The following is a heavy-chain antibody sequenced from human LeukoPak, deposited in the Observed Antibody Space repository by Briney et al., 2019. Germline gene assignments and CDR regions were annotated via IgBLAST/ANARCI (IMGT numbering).Heavy chain of an antibody. CDR3: ARGIVLVPAAKEYFDL. CDR2: INHSGST. D-gene: IGHD2-2*01. V-gene: IGHV4-34*01. CDR1: GGSFSGYY. Sequence: PSETLSLTCAVYGGSFSGYYWSWIRQPPGKGLEWIGEINHSGSTNYNPSLKSRVTISVDTSKNQFSLKLSPVTAADTSVYYCARGIVLVPAAKEYFDLWGRGTLVTVSS. J-gene: IGHJ2*01.